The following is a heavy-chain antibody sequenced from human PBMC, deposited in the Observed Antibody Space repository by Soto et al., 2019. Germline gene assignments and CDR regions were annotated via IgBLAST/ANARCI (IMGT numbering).Heavy chain of an antibody. D-gene: IGHD2-2*01. CDR2: INAGNGNT. J-gene: IGHJ4*02. CDR3: ARVRYYSSTRCSISFDY. CDR1: GYTFTSYA. Sequence: ASVKVSCKASGYTFTSYAMHWVRQAPGQRLEWMGWINAGNGNTKYSQKFQGRVTITRDTSASTAYMELSSLRSEDTAVYYCARVRYYSSTRCSISFDYWGQETLVTVSS. V-gene: IGHV1-3*01.